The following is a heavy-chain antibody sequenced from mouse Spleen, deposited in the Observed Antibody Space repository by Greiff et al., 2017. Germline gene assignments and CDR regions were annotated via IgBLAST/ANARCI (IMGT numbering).Heavy chain of an antibody. V-gene: IGHV1-15*01. CDR2: IDPETGGT. Sequence: VQLKESGAELVRPGASVTLSCKASGYTFTDYEMHWVKQTPVHGLEWIGAIDPETGGTAYNQKFKGKAILTADKSSSTAYMELRSLTSEDSAVYYCTRLGTGRFAYWGQGTLVTVSA. J-gene: IGHJ3*01. D-gene: IGHD4-1*01. CDR3: TRLGTGRFAY. CDR1: GYTFTDYE.